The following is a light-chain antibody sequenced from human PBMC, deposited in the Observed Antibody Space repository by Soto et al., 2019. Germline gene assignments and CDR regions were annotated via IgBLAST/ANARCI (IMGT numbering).Light chain of an antibody. CDR3: AAWDGSLNGVV. Sequence: QAVVTQPPSASGTPGQRVTISCSGSSSNIGSNTVNWYQQLPRTAPKLLIYSNDERPSGVPDRFSGSKSGTSASLAISGLQSEDEADYYCAAWDGSLNGVVFGGGTKLTVL. CDR1: SSNIGSNT. CDR2: SND. V-gene: IGLV1-44*01. J-gene: IGLJ2*01.